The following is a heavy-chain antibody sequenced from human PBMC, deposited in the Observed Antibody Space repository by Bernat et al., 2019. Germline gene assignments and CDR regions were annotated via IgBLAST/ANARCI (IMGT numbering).Heavy chain of an antibody. CDR2: ISYDGSNK. CDR3: ARPLLWFRELWGAFDY. CDR1: GFTFSSYA. V-gene: IGHV3-30*01. Sequence: QVQLVESGGGVVQPGRSLRLSCAASGFTFSSYAMHWVRQAPGEGLEWVAVISYDGSNKYYADSVKGRFTISRDNSKNTLYLQMNSLRAEDTAVYYCARPLLWFRELWGAFDYWGQGTLVTVSS. D-gene: IGHD3-10*01. J-gene: IGHJ4*02.